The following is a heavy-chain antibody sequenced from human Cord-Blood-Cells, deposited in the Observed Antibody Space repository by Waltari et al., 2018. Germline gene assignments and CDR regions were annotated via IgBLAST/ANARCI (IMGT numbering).Heavy chain of an antibody. D-gene: IGHD5-18*01. J-gene: IGHJ2*01. CDR3: VRRGIQLWLRYFDL. V-gene: IGHV4-39*01. Sequence: QLQLQASGPVLVQPSETLSLTCTVSGGSISISRYHWALLRQPPGKGREWIGSIYYSGSTYYDPSLKSRVTISVDTSKNQFSLKLSSVTAADTAVYYCVRRGIQLWLRYFDLWGRGTLVTVAS. CDR1: GGSISISRYH. CDR2: IYYSGST.